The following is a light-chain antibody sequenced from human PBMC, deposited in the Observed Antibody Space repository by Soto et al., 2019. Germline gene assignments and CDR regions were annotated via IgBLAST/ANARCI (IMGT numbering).Light chain of an antibody. CDR1: QSVRSSY. CDR3: QQYGSSPYT. V-gene: IGKV3-20*01. CDR2: GAS. Sequence: EIVLTQSPGTLSLSPGERATRSCRASQSVRSSYLAWYQQKPGQAPRLLIYGASSRATGIPDRFSGSGSGTGFTLTISRLVPEDFAVYYCQQYGSSPYTFGQGTKLEIK. J-gene: IGKJ2*01.